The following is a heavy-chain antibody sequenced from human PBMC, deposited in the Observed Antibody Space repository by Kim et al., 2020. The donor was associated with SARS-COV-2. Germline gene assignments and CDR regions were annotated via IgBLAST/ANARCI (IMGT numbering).Heavy chain of an antibody. D-gene: IGHD3-10*01. CDR1: GYTFTSYA. CDR3: ARERLYGSGSYYKGGWFDP. CDR2: INAGNGNT. V-gene: IGHV1-3*01. Sequence: ASVKVSYKASGYTFTSYAMHWVRQAPGQRLEWMGWINAGNGNTKYSQKFQGRVTITRDTSASTAYMELSSLRSEDTAVYYCARERLYGSGSYYKGGWFDPWGQGTLVTVSS. J-gene: IGHJ5*02.